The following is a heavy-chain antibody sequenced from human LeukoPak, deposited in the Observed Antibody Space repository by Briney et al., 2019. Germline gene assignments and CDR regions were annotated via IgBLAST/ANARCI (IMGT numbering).Heavy chain of an antibody. Sequence: PSQTLSLTCTVSGGSISSGGYYWSWIRQPPGKGLEWIGEINHSGSSNYNPSLKSRVTISVDTSKNQFSLKLISVTAADTAVYYCARGTREQQLGIDNWGQGTLVTVSS. CDR2: INHSGSS. D-gene: IGHD6-13*01. J-gene: IGHJ4*02. CDR3: ARGTREQQLGIDN. CDR1: GGSISSGGYY. V-gene: IGHV4-31*03.